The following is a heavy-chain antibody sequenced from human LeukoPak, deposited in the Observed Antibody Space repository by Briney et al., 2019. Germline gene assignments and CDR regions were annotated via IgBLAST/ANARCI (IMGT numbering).Heavy chain of an antibody. V-gene: IGHV1-2*02. CDR2: INPNSGGT. Sequence: GASVKVSCKAYGYTFTGYYMHWVRQAPGQGLEWMGWINPNSGGTNYAQKFQGRVTMTRDTSISTAYMELSRLRSDDTAVYYCARVSREYYGSGSYFDYWGQGTLVTVSS. CDR3: ARVSREYYGSGSYFDY. J-gene: IGHJ4*02. D-gene: IGHD3-10*01. CDR1: GYTFTGYY.